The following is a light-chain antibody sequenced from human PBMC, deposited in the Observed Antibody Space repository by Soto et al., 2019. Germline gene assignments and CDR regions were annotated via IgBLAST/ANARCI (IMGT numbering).Light chain of an antibody. J-gene: IGKJ1*01. Sequence: DIQMTQSPSSLSAYVGDRVTITCRASQSIRSSLNWYQQKPGKAPKLLIYKASSLESGVPSRFSGSGSGTEFTLTISSLQPDDVATYYCQQYNSYSRTFGQGTKVDI. CDR1: QSIRSS. CDR3: QQYNSYSRT. CDR2: KAS. V-gene: IGKV1-5*03.